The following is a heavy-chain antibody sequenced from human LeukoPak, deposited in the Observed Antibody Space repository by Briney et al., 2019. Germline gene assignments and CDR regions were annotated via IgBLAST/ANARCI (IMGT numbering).Heavy chain of an antibody. J-gene: IGHJ4*02. CDR2: MNPNSGNT. CDR3: ARGSRSGDY. Sequence: GASVKVSCKTSGYTFTNYDINWVQQATGQGLEWMGWMNPNSGNTGYAQKFQGRVTMTRNISTSTAYMELSSLRSEDTAVYYCARGSRSGDYWGQGTQVTVSS. CDR1: GYTFTNYD. V-gene: IGHV1-8*01. D-gene: IGHD3-10*01.